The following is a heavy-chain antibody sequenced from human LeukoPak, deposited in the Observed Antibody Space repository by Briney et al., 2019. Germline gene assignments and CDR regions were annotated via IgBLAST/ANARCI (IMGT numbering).Heavy chain of an antibody. J-gene: IGHJ4*02. D-gene: IGHD1-26*01. CDR1: GFTFSSYE. CDR2: ISSSGSTI. CDR3: AREPMGATYFDY. V-gene: IGHV3-48*03. Sequence: GGSLRLSCAASGFTFSSYEMNWVRQAPGKGLEWVSYISSSGSTIYYADSVKGRFTTSRDNAKNSLYLQMNSLRAEDTAVYYCAREPMGATYFDYWGQGTLVTVSS.